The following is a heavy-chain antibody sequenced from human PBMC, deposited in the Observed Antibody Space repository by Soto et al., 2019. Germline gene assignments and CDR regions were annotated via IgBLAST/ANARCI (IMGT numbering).Heavy chain of an antibody. D-gene: IGHD3-3*01. J-gene: IGHJ5*01. CDR2: INHTGHT. CDR3: SSSVNDSANTEIYTLSPLDS. V-gene: IGHV4-34*01. Sequence: WIRQPPGKGLEWIGEINHTGHTNYNPSLKSRVTISVDTSKNQFSLKLSSVTAADTAVYYCSSSVNDSANTEIYTLSPLDS.